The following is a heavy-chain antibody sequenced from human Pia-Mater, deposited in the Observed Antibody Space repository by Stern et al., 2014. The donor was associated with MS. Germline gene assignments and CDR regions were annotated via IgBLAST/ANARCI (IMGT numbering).Heavy chain of an antibody. J-gene: IGHJ4*02. V-gene: IGHV5-51*03. Sequence: EVQLVQSGAEVKKPGESLRISCEVSGYRFTKNWIGWVRQMPGKGLEWMGIIYPVDSETRYSPSFQGQVTILVDKSNTTAYLQWSSLKASDTAIYYCARRGDGYMGIDYWGQGTLVTVSS. CDR3: ARRGDGYMGIDY. D-gene: IGHD5-24*01. CDR1: GYRFTKNW. CDR2: IYPVDSET.